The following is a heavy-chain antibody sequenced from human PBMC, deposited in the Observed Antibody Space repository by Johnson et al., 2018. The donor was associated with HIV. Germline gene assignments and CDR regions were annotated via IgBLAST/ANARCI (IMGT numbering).Heavy chain of an antibody. CDR3: TTSVGATLRGAFDI. V-gene: IGHV3-15*01. J-gene: IGHJ3*02. D-gene: IGHD1-26*01. CDR2: IKSKTDGGTT. Sequence: VQLVESGGGLVQPGGSLRLSCAASGFTFSSYWMSWVRQAPGKGLEWVGRIKSKTDGGTTDYAAPVKGRFTISRDDSKNTLYLQMNSLKTEDTAVYYCTTSVGATLRGAFDIWGQGTMVTVSS. CDR1: GFTFSSYW.